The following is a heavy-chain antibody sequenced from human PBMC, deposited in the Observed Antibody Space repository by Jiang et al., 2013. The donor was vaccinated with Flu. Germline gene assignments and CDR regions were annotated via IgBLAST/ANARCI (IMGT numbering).Heavy chain of an antibody. V-gene: IGHV1-2*04. CDR2: INPNSGGT. CDR1: GYTFTGYY. Sequence: GAEVKKPGASVKVSCKASGYTFTGYYMHWVRQAPGQGLEWMGWINPNSGGTNYAQKFQGWVTMTRDTSISTAYMELSRLRSDDTAVYYCAREAYGGNSYPFDYWGQGTLVTVSS. CDR3: AREAYGGNSYPFDY. D-gene: IGHD4-23*01. J-gene: IGHJ4*02.